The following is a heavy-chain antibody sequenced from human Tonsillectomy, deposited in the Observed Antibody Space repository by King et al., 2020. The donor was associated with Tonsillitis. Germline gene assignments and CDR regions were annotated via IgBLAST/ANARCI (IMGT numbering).Heavy chain of an antibody. CDR1: GYTFTNYW. V-gene: IGHV5-51*01. Sequence: QLVQSGAEAKKPGESLKISCKGSGYTFTNYWIGWVRQMPGKGLEWMGLIYPGDSDTRYSPSFQGQVTFSADRSISTAYLQWSSLKASDTAMYYCARHGGSSFEWLLPFDSWGQGTLVTVSS. CDR2: IYPGDSDT. D-gene: IGHD3-9*01. CDR3: ARHGGSSFEWLLPFDS. J-gene: IGHJ4*02.